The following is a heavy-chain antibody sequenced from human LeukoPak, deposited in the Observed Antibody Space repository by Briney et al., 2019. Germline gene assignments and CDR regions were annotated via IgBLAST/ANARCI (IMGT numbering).Heavy chain of an antibody. CDR1: GGSISSSSYY. Sequence: PSETLSLTCTVSGGSISSSSYYWGWIRQPPGKGLEWIGSIYYSGSTYYNPSLKSRVTISVDTSKNQFSLKLSSVTAADTAVYYCARQWGIAARPFDYWGQGTLVTVSS. D-gene: IGHD6-6*01. CDR2: IYYSGST. V-gene: IGHV4-39*01. CDR3: ARQWGIAARPFDY. J-gene: IGHJ4*02.